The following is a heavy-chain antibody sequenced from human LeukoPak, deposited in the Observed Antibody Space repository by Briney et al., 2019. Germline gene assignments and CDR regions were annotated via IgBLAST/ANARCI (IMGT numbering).Heavy chain of an antibody. CDR3: ARDSSGYFSYYYYGMDV. CDR1: GGTFSSYA. Sequence: ASVKVSCKASGGTFSSYAISWVRQAPGQGLEWMGRIIPILGIANYAQKFQGRVTITADKSTSTAYMELSSLRSEDTAVYYCARDSSGYFSYYYYGMDVWGQGTRSPSP. J-gene: IGHJ6*02. D-gene: IGHD3-22*01. CDR2: IIPILGIA. V-gene: IGHV1-69*04.